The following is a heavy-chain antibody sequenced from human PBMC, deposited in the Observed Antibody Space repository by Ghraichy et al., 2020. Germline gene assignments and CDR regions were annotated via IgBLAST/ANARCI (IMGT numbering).Heavy chain of an antibody. CDR2: INHSGST. CDR3: ARHFRTSTLDY. J-gene: IGHJ4*02. CDR1: GGCFSCYY. D-gene: IGHD1-1*01. Sequence: SQTLSLTCAVYGGCFSCYYWSWIRLPPSTGLEWIGEINHSGSTNYNPSLKSRVTISVDTSKNQFSLKLSSVTAADTAVYYCARHFRTSTLDYWGQGTLVTVSA. V-gene: IGHV4-34*01.